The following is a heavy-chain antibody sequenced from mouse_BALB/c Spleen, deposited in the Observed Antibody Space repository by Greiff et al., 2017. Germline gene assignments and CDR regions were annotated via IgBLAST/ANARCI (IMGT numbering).Heavy chain of an antibody. CDR2: IAPSNSET. J-gene: IGHJ4*01. V-gene: IGHV1S127*01. CDR3: ARTPHSHYYFMDY. CDR1: GYTFTSYW. Sequence: VQLQQSGPELVRPGASVQMSCKASGYTFTSYWMHWVKQRPGQGLEWIGMIAPSNSETRLNQKFKDKATLNVDKSSNTAYMQLSSLTSEDSAVYYCARTPHSHYYFMDYWGQGTSVTVSS.